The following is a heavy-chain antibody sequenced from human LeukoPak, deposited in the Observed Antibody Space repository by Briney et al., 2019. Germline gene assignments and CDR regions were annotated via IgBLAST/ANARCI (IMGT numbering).Heavy chain of an antibody. CDR1: GGSISSYY. V-gene: IGHV4-39*01. CDR3: ARPFYCSGGSCYASPLDP. J-gene: IGHJ5*02. CDR2: IYYSGST. Sequence: SETLSLTCTVSGGSISSYYWGWIRQPPGKGLEWIGSIYYSGSTYYNPSLKSRVTISVDTSKNQFSLKLRSVTAADTAVYYCARPFYCSGGSCYASPLDPWGQGTLVTVSS. D-gene: IGHD2-15*01.